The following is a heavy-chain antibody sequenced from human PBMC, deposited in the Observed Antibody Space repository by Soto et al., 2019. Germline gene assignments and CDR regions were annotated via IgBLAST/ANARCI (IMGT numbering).Heavy chain of an antibody. CDR2: IGAASDT. V-gene: IGHV3-13*01. J-gene: IGHJ6*02. CDR3: ARGVLGPGDYYYGMDV. Sequence: LRLSCAASGFTFSKYDMHWVGQAPGEGLEWVSGIGAASDTYYPVSVQGRFTVSRDNAKKSLYLQMNSLRAGDTAVYYCARGVLGPGDYYYGMDVWGQGTTVTVSS. CDR1: GFTFSKYD. D-gene: IGHD7-27*01.